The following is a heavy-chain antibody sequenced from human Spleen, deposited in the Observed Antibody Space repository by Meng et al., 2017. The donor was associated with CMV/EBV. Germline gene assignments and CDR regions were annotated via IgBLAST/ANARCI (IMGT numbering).Heavy chain of an antibody. CDR1: GVTFRKTG. D-gene: IGHD1-7*01. CDR2: MSGDGREI. CDR3: AAVDWNYGQEKFQH. J-gene: IGHJ1*01. Sequence: GGSLRLSCAVSGVTFRKTGMSWLRQVPGKGLEWVADMSGDGREIYYVDSVKGRFTVSRDNAKNSLYLQMNSLRAEDTAVYYCAAVDWNYGQEKFQHWGQGTLVTVSS. V-gene: IGHV3-7*01.